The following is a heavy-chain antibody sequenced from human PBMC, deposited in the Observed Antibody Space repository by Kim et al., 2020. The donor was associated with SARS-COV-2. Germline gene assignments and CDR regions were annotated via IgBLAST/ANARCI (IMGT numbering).Heavy chain of an antibody. CDR1: GGSISSSSYY. D-gene: IGHD2-2*01. Sequence: SETLSLTCTVSGGSISSSSYYWGWIRQPPGKGLEWIGSIYYSGSTYYNPSLKSRVTISVDTSKNQFSLKLSSVTAADTAVYYCAREHCSSTSCARGTWFDPWGQGTLVTVSS. CDR3: AREHCSSTSCARGTWFDP. CDR2: IYYSGST. J-gene: IGHJ5*02. V-gene: IGHV4-39*02.